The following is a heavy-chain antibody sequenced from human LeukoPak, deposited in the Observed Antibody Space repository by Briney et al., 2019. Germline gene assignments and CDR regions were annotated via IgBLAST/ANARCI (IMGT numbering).Heavy chain of an antibody. CDR3: ARGTRSAFDY. J-gene: IGHJ4*02. V-gene: IGHV6-1*01. D-gene: IGHD2-2*01. Sequence: SQTLSLTCTISGDIFSTSGTAWNWIRQSPSGGLEWLGRPYYTSKWYNDYAVSVKSRITITPDTSKNQFSLQLNSVTPDDTAIYYCARGTRSAFDYWGQGTLVTVSS. CDR1: GDIFSTSGTA. CDR2: PYYTSKWYN.